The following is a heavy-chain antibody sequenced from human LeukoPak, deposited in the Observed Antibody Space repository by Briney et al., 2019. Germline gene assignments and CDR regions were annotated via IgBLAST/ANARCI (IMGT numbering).Heavy chain of an antibody. CDR2: ISGNGGNT. V-gene: IGHV3-64*04. D-gene: IGHD2-21*02. CDR3: ASPYCGGDCYRYDAFDI. CDR1: GFTFSSYA. J-gene: IGHJ3*02. Sequence: GGSLRLSCSASGFTFSSYAMHWVRQAPGKGLEYVSAISGNGGNTYYADSVKGRFTIPRDNSKNTVYLQMNSLRAEDTAVYYCASPYCGGDCYRYDAFDIWGQGTMVTVSS.